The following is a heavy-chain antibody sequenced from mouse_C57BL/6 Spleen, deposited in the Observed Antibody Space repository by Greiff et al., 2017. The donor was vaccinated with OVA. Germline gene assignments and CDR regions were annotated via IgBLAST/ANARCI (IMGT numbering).Heavy chain of an antibody. CDR3: ARKAYYKEEYYFDY. V-gene: IGHV2-2*01. J-gene: IGHJ2*01. CDR2: IWSGGST. CDR1: GFSLTSYG. D-gene: IGHD2-12*01. Sequence: VMLVESGPGLVQPSQSLSITCTVSGFSLTSYGVHWVRQSPGKGLEWLGVIWSGGSTDYNAAFISRLSISKDNSKSQVFFKMNSLQADDTAIYYCARKAYYKEEYYFDYWGQGTTLTVSS.